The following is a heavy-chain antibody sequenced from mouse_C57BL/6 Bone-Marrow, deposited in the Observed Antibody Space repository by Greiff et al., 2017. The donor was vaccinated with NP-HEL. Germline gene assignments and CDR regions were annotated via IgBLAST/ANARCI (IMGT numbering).Heavy chain of an antibody. D-gene: IGHD4-1*01. CDR3: AGNWDKFAY. Sequence: QVQLQQSGPGLVKPSQSLSITCTVSGFSLTSYGVHWVRQSPGKGLEWLGVIWSGGSTDYNAAFISRLSISKDNSKSHVFFKMNSLQADDTAIYYCAGNWDKFAYWGQGTLVTVSA. CDR1: GFSLTSYG. J-gene: IGHJ3*01. V-gene: IGHV2-2*01. CDR2: IWSGGST.